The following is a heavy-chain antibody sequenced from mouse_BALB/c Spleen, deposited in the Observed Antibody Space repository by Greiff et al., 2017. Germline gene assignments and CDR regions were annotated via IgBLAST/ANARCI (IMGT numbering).Heavy chain of an antibody. V-gene: IGHV3-8*02. CDR3: ARYVTARATPMDY. CDR2: ISYSGST. J-gene: IGHJ4*01. CDR1: GDSITSGY. Sequence: EVKLVESGPSLVKPSQTLSLTCSVTGDSITSGYWNWIRKFPGNKLEYMGYISYSGSTYYNPSLKSRISITRDTSKNQYYLQLNSVTTEDTATYYCARYVTARATPMDYWGQGTSVTVSS. D-gene: IGHD3-1*01.